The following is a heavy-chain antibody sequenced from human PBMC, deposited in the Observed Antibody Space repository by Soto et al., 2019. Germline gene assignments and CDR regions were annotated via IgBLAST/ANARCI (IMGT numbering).Heavy chain of an antibody. CDR2: IDSSGNSI. CDR1: GFTFSSHS. J-gene: IGHJ6*02. CDR3: ARLQLLGWFFINIDLYRLDV. Sequence: EVQLVESGGGLVQPGGSLRLSCSSSGFTFSSHSMNWVRQAPGKGLEWVARIDSSGNSIYYADSVKGRFAVSRDNANSYLFLQMNSLRDEDTAVYYCARLQLLGWFFINIDLYRLDVWGQGTTVVVSS. V-gene: IGHV3-48*02. D-gene: IGHD5-12*01.